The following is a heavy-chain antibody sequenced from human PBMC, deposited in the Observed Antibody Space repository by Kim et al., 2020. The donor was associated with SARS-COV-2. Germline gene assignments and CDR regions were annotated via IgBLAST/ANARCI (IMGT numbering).Heavy chain of an antibody. CDR1: GFTFSSYS. CDR2: ISSSSSYI. D-gene: IGHD2-2*01. J-gene: IGHJ6*03. V-gene: IGHV3-21*01. Sequence: GGSLRLSCAASGFTFSSYSMNWVRQAPGKGLEWVSSISSSSSYIYYADSVKGRFTISRDNAKNSLYLQMNSLRAEDTAVYYCARDEIVVVPAAIRYYYYYMDVWGKGTTVTVSS. CDR3: ARDEIVVVPAAIRYYYYYMDV.